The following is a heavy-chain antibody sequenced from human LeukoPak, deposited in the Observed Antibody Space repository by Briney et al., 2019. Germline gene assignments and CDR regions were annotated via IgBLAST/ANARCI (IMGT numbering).Heavy chain of an antibody. CDR2: TYYRSKWET. CDR3: ARDEGNTGWFTFDW. Sequence: SQTLSVTCAISGESVSTKNGAWNWIRQSPLRGLEWLGRTYYRSKWETDYAVSVKGRISIEADTSNNQFSLHLNSVTPEDTAVYYCARDEGNTGWFTFDWWGQGTLVTVSS. J-gene: IGHJ4*02. CDR1: GESVSTKNGA. V-gene: IGHV6-1*01. D-gene: IGHD6-19*01.